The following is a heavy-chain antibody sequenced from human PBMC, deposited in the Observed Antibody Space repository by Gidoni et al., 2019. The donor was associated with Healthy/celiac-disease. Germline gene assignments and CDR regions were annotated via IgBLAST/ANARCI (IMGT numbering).Heavy chain of an antibody. V-gene: IGHV4-34*01. J-gene: IGHJ4*02. CDR3: AREQGYCTNGVCTRGFDY. Sequence: QVQLQQWGAGLLKPSETLSLTCAVYGGSFSGYYWSWIRQPPGKGLEWIGEINHSGSTNYNPSLKSRVTISVDTSKNQFSLKLSSVTAADTAVYYCAREQGYCTNGVCTRGFDYWGQGTLVTVSS. CDR1: GGSFSGYY. CDR2: INHSGST. D-gene: IGHD2-8*01.